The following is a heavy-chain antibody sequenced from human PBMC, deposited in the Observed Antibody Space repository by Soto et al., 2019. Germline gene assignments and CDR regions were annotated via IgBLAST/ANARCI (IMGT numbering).Heavy chain of an antibody. CDR3: SVGPRMWLAGGGY. D-gene: IGHD6-19*01. V-gene: IGHV4-34*01. CDR2: INHSGIT. Sequence: QVLLEQWGAGLLKPSETLSLTCAVYGGSFSGYYWTWIRQPPGRGLEWLGEINHSGITDSNPSLKSVVSISIDTSKNQFSLKLNSVTAADTAVYYCSVGPRMWLAGGGYWGQGTLVTVSS. J-gene: IGHJ4*02. CDR1: GGSFSGYY.